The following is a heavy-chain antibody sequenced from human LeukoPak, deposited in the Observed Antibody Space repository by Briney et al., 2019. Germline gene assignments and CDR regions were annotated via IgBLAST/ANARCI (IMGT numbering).Heavy chain of an antibody. D-gene: IGHD3-3*01. V-gene: IGHV4-31*03. CDR3: AAKGDFWSGYCDY. CDR2: IYYSGST. Sequence: PSETLSLTCTVSGGSISSGGYYWSWIRQHPGKGLEWIGYIYYSGSTYYNPSLKSRVTISVDTSKNQFSLKLSSVTAADTAAYYCAAKGDFWSGYCDYWGQGTLVTVSS. CDR1: GGSISSGGYY. J-gene: IGHJ4*02.